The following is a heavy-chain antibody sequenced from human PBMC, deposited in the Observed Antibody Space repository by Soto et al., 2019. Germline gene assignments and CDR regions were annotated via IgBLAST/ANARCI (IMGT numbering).Heavy chain of an antibody. CDR3: ARADSGWYWHLDY. D-gene: IGHD6-19*01. V-gene: IGHV1-69*13. CDR2: IVPIFGTA. Sequence: GASVKVSCKASGGTFSSYAISWVRQAPGQGLEWMGGIVPIFGTANHAQKFQGRVTITADESTSTAYMELSSLRSEDTAVYYCARADSGWYWHLDYWGQGTLVTVSS. CDR1: GGTFSSYA. J-gene: IGHJ4*02.